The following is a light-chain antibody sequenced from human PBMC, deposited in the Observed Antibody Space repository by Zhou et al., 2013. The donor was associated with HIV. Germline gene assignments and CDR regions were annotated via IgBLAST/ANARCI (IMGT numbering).Light chain of an antibody. CDR2: GAS. J-gene: IGKJ4*01. V-gene: IGKV1-12*01. CDR3: QQANSFLALT. Sequence: DVQMTQSPSSVSASVGDRVTITCRASQGISKWLAWYQQKPGKAPQLLIYGASRLQSGVPSRFSGSGSGTDFTLTITSLQPEDFATYYCQQANSFLALTFGGRDQGRDQT. CDR1: QGISKW.